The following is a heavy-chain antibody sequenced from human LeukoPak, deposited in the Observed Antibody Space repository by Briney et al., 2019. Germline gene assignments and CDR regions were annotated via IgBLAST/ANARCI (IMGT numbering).Heavy chain of an antibody. D-gene: IGHD3-22*01. J-gene: IGHJ3*02. CDR1: GFTFSNYG. V-gene: IGHV3-33*01. CDR2: IWFDGIKK. CDR3: ARDLEDSSPFGAFDM. Sequence: PGGSLRLSCAASGFTFSNYGMHWVRQVPGKGLEWVAAIWFDGIKKYYADSVKGRLTISRDNSKNTLYIQMNSLRAEDTAVYYCARDLEDSSPFGAFDMWGQGTMVTVSS.